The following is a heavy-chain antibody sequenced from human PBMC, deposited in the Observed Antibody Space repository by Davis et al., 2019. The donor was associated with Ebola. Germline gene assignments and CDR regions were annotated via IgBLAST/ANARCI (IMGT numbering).Heavy chain of an antibody. Sequence: GESLKISCAASGFTFSSYWMHWVRQAPGKGLVWVSRINSDGSSTSYADSVKGRFTISRDNSKNTLYLQMNSLRAEDTAVYYCAKPSTYCSSTSCYTGRFDYWGQGTLVTVSS. D-gene: IGHD2-2*02. CDR1: GFTFSSYW. J-gene: IGHJ4*02. V-gene: IGHV3-74*01. CDR2: INSDGSST. CDR3: AKPSTYCSSTSCYTGRFDY.